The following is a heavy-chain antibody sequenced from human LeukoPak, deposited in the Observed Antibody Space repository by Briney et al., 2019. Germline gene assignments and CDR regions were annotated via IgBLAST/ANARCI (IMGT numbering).Heavy chain of an antibody. Sequence: GGTLRLSCAASGFTFSDYYMSWIRQAPGKGLGWVSYISSSSGTNKYYADSVRGRFTISRDNAKNSLYLEMDSLRAEDTAVYYCSRDGSLRSPPLWGQGTLVTVSS. CDR1: GFTFSDYY. D-gene: IGHD1-14*01. J-gene: IGHJ4*02. V-gene: IGHV3-11*01. CDR3: SRDGSLRSPPL. CDR2: ISSSSGTNK.